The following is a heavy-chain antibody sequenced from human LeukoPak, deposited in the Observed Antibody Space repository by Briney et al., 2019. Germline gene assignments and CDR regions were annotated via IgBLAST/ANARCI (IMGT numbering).Heavy chain of an antibody. J-gene: IGHJ4*02. Sequence: GGSLRLSCAASGFTVSSNYMSWVRQAPGKELEWVSVIYSGGSTYYADSVKGRFTISRDNSKNTLYLQMNSLRAEDTAVYYCASYDSSGYWAYYFDYWGQGTLVTVSS. D-gene: IGHD3-22*01. CDR2: IYSGGST. V-gene: IGHV3-66*02. CDR1: GFTVSSNY. CDR3: ASYDSSGYWAYYFDY.